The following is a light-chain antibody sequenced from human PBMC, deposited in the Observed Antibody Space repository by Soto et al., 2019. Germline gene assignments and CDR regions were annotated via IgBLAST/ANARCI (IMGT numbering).Light chain of an antibody. CDR2: GAS. CDR1: QSVSSSY. V-gene: IGKV3-20*01. J-gene: IGKJ2*03. Sequence: EIVLTQSPGTLSLSPGERATLSCRASQSVSSSYLAWYQQKPGQAPRLLIYGASSSATGIPDRFSGSGSGTDFTLTISRLEPEDLAAYFCQQYGSSRYSFGQGTKLEIK. CDR3: QQYGSSRYS.